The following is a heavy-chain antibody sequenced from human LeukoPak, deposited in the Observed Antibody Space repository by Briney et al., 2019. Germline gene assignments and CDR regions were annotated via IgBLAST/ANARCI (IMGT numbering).Heavy chain of an antibody. CDR1: GFTFSSYA. CDR3: AKAEGGLAYCGGDCYSVGWFDP. V-gene: IGHV3-23*01. J-gene: IGHJ5*02. Sequence: SGGSLRLSCAASGFTFSSYAVSWVRQAPGKGLEWVSSISGSGGSTYSADSVKGRFTISRDNSKNTLYLQMNSLRAEDTAVYYCAKAEGGLAYCGGDCYSVGWFDPWGQGTLVTVSS. D-gene: IGHD2-21*02. CDR2: ISGSGGST.